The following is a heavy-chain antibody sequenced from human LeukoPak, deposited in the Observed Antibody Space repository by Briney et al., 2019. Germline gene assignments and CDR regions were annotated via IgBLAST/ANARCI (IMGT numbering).Heavy chain of an antibody. J-gene: IGHJ4*02. Sequence: SETLSLTCDVSGGSVTSTNWWTWVRQPPGKGLEWIGEVHLDGRTNYNPSLKSRLMSVDLPENHISPRLTSVTAADTAVYYCAREGGFYRPLDYSGQGTLVTVSS. D-gene: IGHD3-3*01. CDR2: VHLDGRT. V-gene: IGHV4-4*02. CDR3: AREGGFYRPLDY. CDR1: GGSVTSTNW.